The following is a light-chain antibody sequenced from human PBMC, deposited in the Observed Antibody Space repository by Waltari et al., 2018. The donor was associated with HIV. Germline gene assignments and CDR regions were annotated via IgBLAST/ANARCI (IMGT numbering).Light chain of an antibody. CDR1: NIGGKL. CDR2: DDN. CDR3: QVWVDSRDVAVI. V-gene: IGLV3-21*04. Sequence: TQPPSVSVAPGKTARITCGGDNIGGKLVHWYQQKPGQAPVLVICDDNDRPSGIPERVSGSNSGNTATRTISRVEGGDEADYYCQVWVDSRDVAVIFGGGTKLTVL. J-gene: IGLJ2*01.